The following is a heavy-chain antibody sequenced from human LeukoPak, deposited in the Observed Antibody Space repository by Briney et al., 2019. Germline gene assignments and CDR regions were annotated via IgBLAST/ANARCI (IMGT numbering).Heavy chain of an antibody. CDR2: IKHNGDEL. D-gene: IGHD3-16*01. CDR1: GFNFSRYW. J-gene: IGHJ5*02. CDR3: ARELRTCAS. V-gene: IGHV3-7*01. Sequence: RGSLRLSCAASGFNFSRYWVTSVRQAPGKGLEWVANIKHNGDELNYVDSVEDRFTISRDTAKNSLYLHMTSLRAEDTAVYYCARELRTCASWGQGTLVTVSS.